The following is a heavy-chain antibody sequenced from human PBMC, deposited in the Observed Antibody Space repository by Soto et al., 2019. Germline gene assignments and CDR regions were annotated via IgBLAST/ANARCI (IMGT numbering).Heavy chain of an antibody. V-gene: IGHV4-39*01. CDR2: MYYNGNT. Sequence: SETLSLTCTVSGGSFTSTNYFWGWIRQPPGKGLEWIGYMYYNGNTFYSPSLKSRVTMSVDTSKRQFSLDLSSVTAADTAMYYCARHDNPRYSSGWDDAFEIWGQGTMVTVSS. J-gene: IGHJ3*02. D-gene: IGHD6-19*01. CDR3: ARHDNPRYSSGWDDAFEI. CDR1: GGSFTSTNYF.